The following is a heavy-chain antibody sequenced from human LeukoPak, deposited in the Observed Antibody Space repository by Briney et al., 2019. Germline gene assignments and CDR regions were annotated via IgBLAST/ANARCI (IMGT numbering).Heavy chain of an antibody. J-gene: IGHJ5*02. Sequence: GESLKISCKGSEYNFTSYWIGWVRQMPGKGLEWMGIIYPDDSDTRYSPSFQGQVTISADKSISTAYLQWSSLKASDTAMYYCARQATPWNWFDPWGQGTLVTVSS. CDR1: EYNFTSYW. CDR3: ARQATPWNWFDP. CDR2: IYPDDSDT. V-gene: IGHV5-51*01.